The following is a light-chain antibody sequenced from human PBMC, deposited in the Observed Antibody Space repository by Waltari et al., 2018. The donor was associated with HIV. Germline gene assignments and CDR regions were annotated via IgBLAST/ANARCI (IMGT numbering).Light chain of an antibody. CDR3: SSFTTSNSLL. J-gene: IGLJ2*01. CDR2: GVS. CDR1: SSDIGAYDF. V-gene: IGLV2-14*01. Sequence: QSALTQPASVSGSPGQSITVSCTGTSSDIGAYDFVSWYQPTPGTAPKLVIYGVSNRPSGISYRFSGSKAGNTASLTISGLQTEDEADYYCSSFTTSNSLLFGGGTKVTVL.